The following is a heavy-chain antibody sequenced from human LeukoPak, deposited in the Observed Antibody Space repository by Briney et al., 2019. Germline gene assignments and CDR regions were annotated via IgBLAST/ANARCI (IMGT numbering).Heavy chain of an antibody. CDR2: IYYSGST. CDR1: GRSISSSSYY. Sequence: NPSETLSLTCTVSGRSISSSSYYWGWIRQPPGKGLEWIGRIYYSGSTYYNPSIKSRVTISVDTSKNQFPLKLSSVTAADTAVYYCARQDRSVTMIVSFWFDPWGQGTLVTVSS. D-gene: IGHD3-22*01. J-gene: IGHJ5*02. V-gene: IGHV4-39*01. CDR3: ARQDRSVTMIVSFWFDP.